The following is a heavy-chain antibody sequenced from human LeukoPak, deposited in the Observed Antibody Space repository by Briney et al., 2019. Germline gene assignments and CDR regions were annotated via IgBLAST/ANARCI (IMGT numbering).Heavy chain of an antibody. Sequence: ESLKISCKGSEYRFTSYWIGWVRQMPGKGLEWMGIIYPGDSNTRYSPSFQGQVTISADKSISTAYLQWSSLKASDTAMYYCARRPPASSSWDSWGQGTPVTVSS. V-gene: IGHV5-51*01. J-gene: IGHJ4*02. CDR2: IYPGDSNT. CDR1: EYRFTSYW. D-gene: IGHD6-13*01. CDR3: ARRPPASSSWDS.